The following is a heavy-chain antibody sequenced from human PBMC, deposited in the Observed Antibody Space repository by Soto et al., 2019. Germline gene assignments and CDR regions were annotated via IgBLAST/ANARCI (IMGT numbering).Heavy chain of an antibody. CDR3: AKRPTSIQKVTMVRGVPQEYYYSSYMDV. D-gene: IGHD3-10*01. CDR2: ISYDGSNK. CDR1: EFTFSSYG. J-gene: IGHJ6*03. V-gene: IGHV3-30*18. Sequence: GGALRLSCSASEFTFSSYGMHWVRQAPGKGLEWVAVISYDGSNKYYADSVKGRFTISRDNSKNTLYLQMTSLRAEDTAVYYCAKRPTSIQKVTMVRGVPQEYYYSSYMDVWGKGTTVTVSS.